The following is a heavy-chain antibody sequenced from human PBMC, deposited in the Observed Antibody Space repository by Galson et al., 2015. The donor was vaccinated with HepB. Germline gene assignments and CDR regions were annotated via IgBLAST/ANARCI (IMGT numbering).Heavy chain of an antibody. CDR2: IIPILGIA. D-gene: IGHD2-2*01. Sequence: SVKVSCKASGGTFSSYAISWVRQAPGQGLEWMGRIIPILGIANYAQKFQGRVTITADKSTSTAYMELSSLRSEDTAVYYCARVMMVPAAVSYYYYYYMDVWGKGTTVTVSS. V-gene: IGHV1-69*04. CDR1: GGTFSSYA. CDR3: ARVMMVPAAVSYYYYYYMDV. J-gene: IGHJ6*03.